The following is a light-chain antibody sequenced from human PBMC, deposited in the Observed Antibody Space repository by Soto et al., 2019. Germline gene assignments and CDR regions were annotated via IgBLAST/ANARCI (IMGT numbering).Light chain of an antibody. CDR2: EVS. V-gene: IGLV2-14*01. CDR1: SGDVGGYNY. CDR3: ASYTGYNTEV. Sequence: QSALTQPASVSGSPGQSITISCTGTSGDVGGYNYVSWYQHHPGKAPKLMIYEVSNRPSGVSNRFSGSKSGNTASLTISGLQAEDEADYYCASYTGYNTEVFGGGTKVTVL. J-gene: IGLJ2*01.